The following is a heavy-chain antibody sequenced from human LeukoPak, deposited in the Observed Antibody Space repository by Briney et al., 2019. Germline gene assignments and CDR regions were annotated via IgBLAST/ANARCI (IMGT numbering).Heavy chain of an antibody. CDR1: GGSISSGGYY. CDR2: IYHSGST. D-gene: IGHD2-2*01. Sequence: SETLSLTCTVSGGSISSGGYYWSWIRQPPGKGLEWIGYIYHSGSTYYNPSLKSRVTISVDRSKNQFSLKLSSVTAADTAVYYCARDNPRLNCSSTSCPGRNDAFDIWGQGTMVTVSS. V-gene: IGHV4-30-2*01. J-gene: IGHJ3*02. CDR3: ARDNPRLNCSSTSCPGRNDAFDI.